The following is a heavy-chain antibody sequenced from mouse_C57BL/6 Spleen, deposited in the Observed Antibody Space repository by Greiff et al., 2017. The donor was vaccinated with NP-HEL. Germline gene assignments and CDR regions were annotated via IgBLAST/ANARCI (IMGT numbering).Heavy chain of an antibody. J-gene: IGHJ3*01. Sequence: EVQGVESGGGLVKPGGSLKLSCAASGFTFSSYAMSWVRQTPEKRLEWVATISDGGSYTYYPDNVKGRFTISRDNAKNNLYLQMSHLKSEDTAMYYCASPYYGSSQAVAYWGQGTLVTVSA. CDR2: ISDGGSYT. D-gene: IGHD1-1*01. V-gene: IGHV5-4*01. CDR1: GFTFSSYA. CDR3: ASPYYGSSQAVAY.